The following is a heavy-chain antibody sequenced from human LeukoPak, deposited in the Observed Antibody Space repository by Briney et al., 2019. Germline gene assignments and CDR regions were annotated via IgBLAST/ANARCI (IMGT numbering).Heavy chain of an antibody. V-gene: IGHV1-69*04. Sequence: SVKVSCKASGGTFSSYAISWVRQAPGQGLEWMGRIIPILGIANYAQKFQGRVTITADKSTSTAYMELSSLRSEDTAVYYCARDPVVDYYYYYGMDVWGQGTTVTVSS. CDR3: ARDPVVDYYYYYGMDV. J-gene: IGHJ6*02. D-gene: IGHD2-15*01. CDR1: GGTFSSYA. CDR2: IIPILGIA.